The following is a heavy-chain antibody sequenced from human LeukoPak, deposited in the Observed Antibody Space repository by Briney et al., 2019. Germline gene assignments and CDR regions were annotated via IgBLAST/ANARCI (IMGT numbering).Heavy chain of an antibody. CDR3: AKPRDSGWYPGAFDI. D-gene: IGHD6-19*01. CDR1: GFTFSSYA. V-gene: IGHV3-23*01. CDR2: ISGSGGST. Sequence: GGSLRLSCAASGFTFSSYAVSWVRQAPGKGLEWVSAISGSGGSTYYADSVKGRFTISRDNSKNTLYLQMSSLRAEDTAVYYCAKPRDSGWYPGAFDIWGQGTMVTVSS. J-gene: IGHJ3*02.